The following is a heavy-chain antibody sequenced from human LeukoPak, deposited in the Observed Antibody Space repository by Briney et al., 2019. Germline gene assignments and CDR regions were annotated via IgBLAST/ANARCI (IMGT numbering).Heavy chain of an antibody. CDR3: ARLSRSTIFGVVRPYYYYGMDV. CDR2: IYYSGST. D-gene: IGHD3-3*01. CDR1: GGSFSGYY. V-gene: IGHV4-59*08. Sequence: PSETLSLTCAVYGGSFSGYYWSWIRQPPGKGLEWIGYIYYSGSTNYNPSLKSRVTISVDTSKNQFSLKLSSVTAADTAVYYCARLSRSTIFGVVRPYYYYGMDVWGQGTTVTVSS. J-gene: IGHJ6*02.